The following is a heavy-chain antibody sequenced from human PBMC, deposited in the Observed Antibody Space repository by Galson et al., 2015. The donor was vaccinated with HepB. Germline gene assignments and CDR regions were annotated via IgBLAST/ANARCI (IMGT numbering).Heavy chain of an antibody. D-gene: IGHD2-2*01. CDR3: ARISPVGSSTSCYPYYYGMDV. Sequence: PALVKPTQTLTLTCTFSGFSLSTSGMCVSWIRQPPGKALEWLALIDWDDDKYYSTPLKTRLTISKDTSKNQVVLTMTNMDPVDTATYYCARISPVGSSTSCYPYYYGMDVWGQGTTVTVSS. CDR1: GFSLSTSGMC. CDR2: IDWDDDK. J-gene: IGHJ6*02. V-gene: IGHV2-70*01.